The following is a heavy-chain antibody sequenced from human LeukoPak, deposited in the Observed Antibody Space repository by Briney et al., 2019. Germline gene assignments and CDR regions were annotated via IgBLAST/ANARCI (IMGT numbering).Heavy chain of an antibody. CDR3: AKEDRVVMWHQNAFDI. CDR1: GFTFSSYG. J-gene: IGHJ3*02. D-gene: IGHD4-23*01. Sequence: GGSLRLSCAASGFTFSSYGMHWVRQAPGKGLEWVAFIRYDGSNKYYADSVKGRFTISRDNSKNTLYLQMNSLRAEDTAVYYCAKEDRVVMWHQNAFDIWDQGTMVTVSS. CDR2: IRYDGSNK. V-gene: IGHV3-30*02.